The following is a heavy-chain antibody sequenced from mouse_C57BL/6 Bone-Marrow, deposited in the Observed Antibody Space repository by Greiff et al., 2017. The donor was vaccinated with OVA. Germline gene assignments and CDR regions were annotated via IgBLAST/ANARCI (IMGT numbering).Heavy chain of an antibody. CDR1: GFTFSDYY. J-gene: IGHJ4*01. V-gene: IGHV5-12*01. CDR2: ISNGGGST. D-gene: IGHD2-4*01. Sequence: ELKVEESGGGLVQPGGSLKLSCAASGFTFSDYYMYWVRQTPEKRLEWVAYISNGGGSTYYPDTVKGRFTIPRDNAKNTLYLQMSRLKAEETAMYYGARGGIRGDYYAMDYWGQGTSVTVSS. CDR3: ARGGIRGDYYAMDY.